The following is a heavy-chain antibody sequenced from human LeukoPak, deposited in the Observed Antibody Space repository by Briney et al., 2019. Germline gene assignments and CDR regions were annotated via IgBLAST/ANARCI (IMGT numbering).Heavy chain of an antibody. J-gene: IGHJ4*02. CDR2: ISSSSSTI. V-gene: IGHV3-48*01. CDR3: ASYLVVVPD. Sequence: GGSLRLSCAASGFTFSSYSMNWVRQAPGKRLEWVSYISSSSSTIYYADSVKGRLTISRDNAKNSLYLQMNSLRAEDTAVYYCASYLVVVPDWGQGTLVTVSS. CDR1: GFTFSSYS. D-gene: IGHD2-2*01.